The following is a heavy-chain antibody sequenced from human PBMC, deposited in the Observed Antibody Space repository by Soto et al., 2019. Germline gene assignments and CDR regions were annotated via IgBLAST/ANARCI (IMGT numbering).Heavy chain of an antibody. V-gene: IGHV4-31*03. CDR3: ARFPSRAHYFAMAV. J-gene: IGHJ6*02. D-gene: IGHD2-2*01. CDR2: IYYSGNT. CDR1: GGSINSGGYY. Sequence: SETLSLTCTVSGGSINSGGYYWTWIRQHPERGLECIGYIYYSGNTYYNPSLKSRLIISLDTSKNQFSLNLNSVTAADTAVYYCARFPSRAHYFAMAVWGQGTAVTVS.